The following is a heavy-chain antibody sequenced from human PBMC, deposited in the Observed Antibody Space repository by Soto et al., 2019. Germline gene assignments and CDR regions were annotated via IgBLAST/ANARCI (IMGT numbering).Heavy chain of an antibody. CDR3: AKEGYYDILTGYVIPPDY. V-gene: IGHV3-30*18. J-gene: IGHJ4*02. D-gene: IGHD3-9*01. CDR2: ISYDGSNK. CDR1: GCTFSSYG. Sequence: QVQLVESGGGVVQPGRSRRLSCAASGCTFSSYGMHWVRQAPGKGLEWVAVISYDGSNKYYADSVKGRFTISRDNSKNTLYLQMTSLRAEDTAVYYCAKEGYYDILTGYVIPPDYWGQGTLVTVSS.